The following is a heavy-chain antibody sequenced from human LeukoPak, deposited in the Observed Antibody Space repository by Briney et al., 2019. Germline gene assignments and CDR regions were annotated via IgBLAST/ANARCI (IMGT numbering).Heavy chain of an antibody. CDR1: RGSISSYY. J-gene: IGHJ4*02. CDR2: IYYSGST. CDR3: ARVPYYYDNSGYSYYFDY. Sequence: SETLSLTCTVSRGSISSYYWSWIRQPPGKGLEWIGYIYYSGSTTYNPSLKSRVTISVDTSKNQFSLKLSSVTAADTAVYYCARVPYYYDNSGYSYYFDYWGQGTPVTVSS. D-gene: IGHD3-22*01. V-gene: IGHV4-59*01.